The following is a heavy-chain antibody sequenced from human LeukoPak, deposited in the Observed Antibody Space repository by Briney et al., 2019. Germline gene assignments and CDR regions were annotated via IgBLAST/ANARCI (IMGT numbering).Heavy chain of an antibody. V-gene: IGHV4-59*01. Sequence: SETLSLTCTVSGGSISSYYWRWIRQPPGKGLEWIGYIYDTGSTNYNPSLKSRVTISLDTSKDQFSLKLNSVTAADTAVYYCARYNYDSRGNPYYFDYWGQGTLVTVSS. D-gene: IGHD3-22*01. J-gene: IGHJ4*02. CDR3: ARYNYDSRGNPYYFDY. CDR2: IYDTGST. CDR1: GGSISSYY.